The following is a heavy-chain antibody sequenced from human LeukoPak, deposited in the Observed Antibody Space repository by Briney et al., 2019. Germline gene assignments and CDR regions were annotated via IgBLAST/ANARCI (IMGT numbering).Heavy chain of an antibody. Sequence: GGSLRLSCAASGFTFSTYSMNWVRQAPGKELEWVSSISSSSSHIHNADSVRGRFTISRDNAKNSLYLQMNSLRAEDTAVYYCARRTTMGGGVSDYGMDVWGQGTTDTVSS. CDR2: ISSSSSHI. CDR1: GFTFSTYS. CDR3: ARRTTMGGGVSDYGMDV. D-gene: IGHD1-7*01. J-gene: IGHJ6*02. V-gene: IGHV3-21*01.